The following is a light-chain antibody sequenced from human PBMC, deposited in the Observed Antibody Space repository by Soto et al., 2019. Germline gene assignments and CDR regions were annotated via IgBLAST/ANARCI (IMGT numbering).Light chain of an antibody. CDR3: QQYSQWPLT. J-gene: IGKJ4*01. CDR1: QSVTSN. CDR2: GVS. Sequence: EILMTQSPATLSVSPGERATLSCRASQSVTSNLAWYQQKPGQSPRLLMYGVSTRDTGIPARFGGSGSATEFTLTISRLQSEDFSVYYCQQYSQWPLTFGGGTKVDIK. V-gene: IGKV3-15*01.